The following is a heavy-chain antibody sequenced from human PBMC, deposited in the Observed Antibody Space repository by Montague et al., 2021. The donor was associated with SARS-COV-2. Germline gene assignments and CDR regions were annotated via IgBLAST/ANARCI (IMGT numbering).Heavy chain of an antibody. V-gene: IGHV4-59*08. CDR2: VYYNGDT. CDR1: GGSTASHY. J-gene: IGHJ3*01. Sequence: SETLSLTCTVSGGSTASHYWNWIRQSPGKRPEWIGYVYYNGDTKYNHSLQSRVTNLIDTSANQFSLRLNSVTAADTAIYFCARGWAFDHWGQGRLVTVSS. CDR3: ARGWAFDH. D-gene: IGHD6-19*01.